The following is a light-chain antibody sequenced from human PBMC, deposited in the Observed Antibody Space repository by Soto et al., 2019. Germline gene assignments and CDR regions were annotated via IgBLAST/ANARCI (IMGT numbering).Light chain of an antibody. J-gene: IGKJ5*01. V-gene: IGKV1-39*01. CDR3: QQSYSTPHT. CDR1: QDISHC. CDR2: DAS. Sequence: DIQMTQSPSSLSASVGDRVTISCQASQDISHCLNWYQQKPGKAPKLLIYDASSLQSGVPSRFSGSGSGTDFTLTISSLQPEDFATYYCQQSYSTPHTFGQGRLLEI.